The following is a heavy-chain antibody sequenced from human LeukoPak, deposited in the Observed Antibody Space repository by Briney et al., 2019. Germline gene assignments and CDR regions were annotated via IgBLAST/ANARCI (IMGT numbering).Heavy chain of an antibody. J-gene: IGHJ4*02. CDR3: AREPFLMVRGGDAEQD. D-gene: IGHD3-10*01. CDR2: INPKTGDT. V-gene: IGHV1-2*02. Sequence: ASVKVSCKASGGTFSSNAIIWVRQAPGQGLEWMGWINPKTGDTNYAQKFHGRVTMTRDTSISTGYMELSRLRSDDTAIYYCAREPFLMVRGGDAEQDWGQGTLVTVSS. CDR1: GGTFSSNA.